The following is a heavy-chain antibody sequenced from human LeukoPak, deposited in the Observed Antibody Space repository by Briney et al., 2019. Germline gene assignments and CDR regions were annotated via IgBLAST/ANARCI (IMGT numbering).Heavy chain of an antibody. CDR3: TKDIVVVPAAPIPYNWFDP. CDR2: IKSKTDGGTT. CDR1: GFTFRNAW. V-gene: IGHV3-15*01. Sequence: GGSLRLSCAASGFTFRNAWMSWVRQAPGKGLEWVGRIKSKTDGGTTDYAAPVKGRFTISRDDSKNTLYLQMNSLKTEDTAVYYCTKDIVVVPAAPIPYNWFDPWGQGTLVTVSS. D-gene: IGHD2-2*01. J-gene: IGHJ5*02.